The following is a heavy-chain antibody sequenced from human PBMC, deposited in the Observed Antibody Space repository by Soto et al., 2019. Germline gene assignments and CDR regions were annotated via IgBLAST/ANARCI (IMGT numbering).Heavy chain of an antibody. V-gene: IGHV4-38-2*02. CDR3: ARDERYCSSTSCYTGWFDP. CDR2: IYHGGST. J-gene: IGHJ5*02. Sequence: PSETLSLTCAVSGYSISSGYYWGWLRQPPGKGLEWIGRIYHGGSTNYNPSLNSRVTLSIDKSKNQFSMILNSVTAADTAVYYCARDERYCSSTSCYTGWFDPWGQGTLVTV. D-gene: IGHD2-2*02. CDR1: GYSISSGYY.